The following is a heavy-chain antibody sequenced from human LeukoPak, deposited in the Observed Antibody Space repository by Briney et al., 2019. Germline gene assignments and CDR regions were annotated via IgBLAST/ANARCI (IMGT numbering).Heavy chain of an antibody. D-gene: IGHD4-4*01. J-gene: IGHJ6*02. CDR3: AGDDLQYTFSQSDYYYYGMDI. CDR2: INSDGSST. V-gene: IGHV3-74*01. CDR1: GFTFSSYW. Sequence: PGGSLRLSCAASGFTFSSYWMHWVRQAPGKGLVWVSRINSDGSSTSYADSVKGRFTISRDNAKNTLYLQMNSLRAEDTAVYYCAGDDLQYTFSQSDYYYYGMDIWGQGTTVTVSS.